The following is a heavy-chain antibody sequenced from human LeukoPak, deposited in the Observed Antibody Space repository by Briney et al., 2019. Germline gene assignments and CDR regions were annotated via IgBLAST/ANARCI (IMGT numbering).Heavy chain of an antibody. Sequence: SETLSLTCTVSGGSTSSYYWSWIRQPPGKGLEWIAYIYYSGSTKYNPSLKSRVTISVDTSKDQFSLNLNFVTAADTAVYYCARHARNILNAYDIWGQGTMVTVSS. D-gene: IGHD2-15*01. CDR2: IYYSGST. CDR3: ARHARNILNAYDI. CDR1: GGSTSSYY. J-gene: IGHJ3*02. V-gene: IGHV4-59*08.